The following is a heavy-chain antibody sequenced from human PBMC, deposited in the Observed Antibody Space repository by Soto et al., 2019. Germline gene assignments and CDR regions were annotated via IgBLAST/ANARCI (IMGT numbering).Heavy chain of an antibody. D-gene: IGHD6-13*01. J-gene: IGHJ4*02. CDR2: ISYDGSNK. Sequence: GGSLRLSCAASGFTFSSYAMHWVRQAPGKGLEWVAVISYDGSNKYYADSVKGRFTISRDNSKNTLYLQMNSLRAEDTAVYYCARDQGGSSSRLNSDYWGQGTLVTVSS. CDR3: ARDQGGSSSRLNSDY. V-gene: IGHV3-30-3*01. CDR1: GFTFSSYA.